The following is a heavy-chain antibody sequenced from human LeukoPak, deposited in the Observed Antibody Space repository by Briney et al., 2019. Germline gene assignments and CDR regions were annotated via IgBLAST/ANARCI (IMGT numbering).Heavy chain of an antibody. CDR3: GFWGGRMDV. J-gene: IGHJ6*02. V-gene: IGHV4-34*01. CDR2: INHSGST. Sequence: SETLSLTCAVYGGSFSGYYWSWIRQPPGKGLEWIGEINHSGSTNYNPSLKGRVTISVDTSKNQFSLKLSSVTAADTAVYYCGFWGGRMDVWGQGTTVTVSS. CDR1: GGSFSGYY. D-gene: IGHD3-10*01.